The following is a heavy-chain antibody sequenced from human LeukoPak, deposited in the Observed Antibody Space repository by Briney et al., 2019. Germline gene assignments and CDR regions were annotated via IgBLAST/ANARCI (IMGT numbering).Heavy chain of an antibody. D-gene: IGHD6-6*01. CDR2: IYTSGST. J-gene: IGHJ4*02. CDR1: GGSIGGYY. CDR3: ASTDYSSSPFDY. Sequence: SETLSLTCTVSGGSIGGYYWNWIRQPAGKGLEYIGRIYTSGSTNYNPSLRSRVTISVDTSKNQFSLKLSSVTAADTAVYYCASTDYSSSPFDYWGQGILVTVSS. V-gene: IGHV4-4*07.